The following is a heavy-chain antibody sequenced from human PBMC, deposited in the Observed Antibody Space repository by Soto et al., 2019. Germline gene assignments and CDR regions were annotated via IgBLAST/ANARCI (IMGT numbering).Heavy chain of an antibody. J-gene: IGHJ4*02. V-gene: IGHV1-24*01. CDR2: FDPEDGET. D-gene: IGHD3-22*01. CDR3: ATGSLSYYDSSGYLDY. CDR1: GYTLTELS. Sequence: ASVKVSCKVSGYTLTELSMHWVRQAPGKGLEWMGGFDPEDGETIYAQKFQGRVTMTEDTSTDTAYMELSSLRSEDTAVYYCATGSLSYYDSSGYLDYWGQGTLVTVSS.